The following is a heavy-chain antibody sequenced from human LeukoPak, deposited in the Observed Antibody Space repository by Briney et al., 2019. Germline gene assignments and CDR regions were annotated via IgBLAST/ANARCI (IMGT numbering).Heavy chain of an antibody. Sequence: GGSLRLSCAASGFTFNSYWMHWVRQAPGKGLAWVSRINSDGTSTNYADSVKGRFTISRDNAKNTLFLQMNSLRAEDTAVYFCARGTIAASGKGWFDPWGQGTLVTVSS. V-gene: IGHV3-74*01. CDR3: ARGTIAASGKGWFDP. D-gene: IGHD6-13*01. J-gene: IGHJ5*02. CDR2: INSDGTST. CDR1: GFTFNSYW.